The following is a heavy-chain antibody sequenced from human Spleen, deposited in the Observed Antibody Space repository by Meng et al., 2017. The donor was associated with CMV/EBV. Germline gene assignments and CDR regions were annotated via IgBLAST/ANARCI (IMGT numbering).Heavy chain of an antibody. V-gene: IGHV1-2*02. J-gene: IGHJ5*02. Sequence: IGFYIHGVRQAPGQGLEWMGWVNPARGATKYAQKFQGRVTMTRDTSISTAYMELGRLTSDDTAVYYCARDPRMYDDPPDNWFDPWGQGTLVTVSS. D-gene: IGHD3-16*01. CDR1: IGFY. CDR2: VNPARGAT. CDR3: ARDPRMYDDPPDNWFDP.